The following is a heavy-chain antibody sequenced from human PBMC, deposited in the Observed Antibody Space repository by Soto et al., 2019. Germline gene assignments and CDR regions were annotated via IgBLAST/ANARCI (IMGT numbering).Heavy chain of an antibody. D-gene: IGHD5-12*01. CDR1: GFTFSSYW. Sequence: EVQLVESGGGLVQPGGSLRLSCAASGFTFSSYWMSWVRQAPGKGLEWVANIKQDGSEKYYVDSVKGRFTISRDNAKNSLYLQMNSLRAEDTAVYYCASAMVARATPADYYYYYMDVWGKGTTVTVSS. V-gene: IGHV3-7*01. CDR2: IKQDGSEK. J-gene: IGHJ6*03. CDR3: ASAMVARATPADYYYYYMDV.